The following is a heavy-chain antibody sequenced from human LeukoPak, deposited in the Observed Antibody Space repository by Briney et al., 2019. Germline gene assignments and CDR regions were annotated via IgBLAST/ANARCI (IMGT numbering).Heavy chain of an antibody. CDR2: IIPILGIA. CDR1: GGTFSSYA. D-gene: IGHD3-10*01. J-gene: IGHJ5*02. V-gene: IGHV1-69*04. CDR3: ARDSVGYYYGSGSPPYNWFDP. Sequence: ASVKVSCKASGGTFSSYAISWVRQAPGQGLEWMGRIIPILGIANYAQKFQGRVTITADKSTSTAYMELSSLRSEDPAVYYCARDSVGYYYGSGSPPYNWFDPWGQGTLVTVSS.